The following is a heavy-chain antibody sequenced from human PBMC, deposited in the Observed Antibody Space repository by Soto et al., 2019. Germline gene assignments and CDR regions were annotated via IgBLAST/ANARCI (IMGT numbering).Heavy chain of an antibody. CDR3: TRPSSGYYHDAFDI. D-gene: IGHD3-22*01. CDR1: GGSFPSDT. CDR2: IVPVFGTP. V-gene: IGHV1-69*01. Sequence: QVPLMQSGAEVKKPGSSVKVSCKASGGSFPSDTISWVRQAPGQGLEWLGGIVPVFGTPNHAQKFQGRVAISADGSTNTAYMELTSLRPDDTAVYYCTRPSSGYYHDAFDIWGQGTVVTVSS. J-gene: IGHJ3*02.